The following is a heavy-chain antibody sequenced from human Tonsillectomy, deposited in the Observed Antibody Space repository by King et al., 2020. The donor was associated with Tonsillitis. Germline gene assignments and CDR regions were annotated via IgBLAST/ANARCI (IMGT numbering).Heavy chain of an antibody. V-gene: IGHV3-49*05. CDR3: ARMANAAATVFYLDY. J-gene: IGHJ4*02. Sequence: VQLVESGGGLVKPGRSLRLCCSGSGFIFGDYAISWCRQAPGKGLEWVGFIRSRTYGGTIEYAESVKDRFTISRDDSKSIAYLEMRSPNIDDTAVYYCARMANAAATVFYLDYWGQGTPVTVSS. CDR1: GFIFGDYA. D-gene: IGHD6-25*01. CDR2: IRSRTYGGTI.